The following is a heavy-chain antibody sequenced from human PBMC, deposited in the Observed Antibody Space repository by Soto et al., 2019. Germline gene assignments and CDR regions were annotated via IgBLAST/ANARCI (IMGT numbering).Heavy chain of an antibody. V-gene: IGHV3-23*01. CDR1: EFTFSNYA. CDR3: AKNPGYYYDSTGYHFDY. Sequence: EVQLLESGGGLVQPGGSLRLSCAASEFTFSNYAMSWVRQAPGKGLEWVSAISYGGGTTYYADSVKGRFTISRDNSKKTPYLKMNSLRAEDTDVYYCAKNPGYYYDSTGYHFDYWGQGTLVTVSS. D-gene: IGHD3-22*01. CDR2: ISYGGGTT. J-gene: IGHJ4*02.